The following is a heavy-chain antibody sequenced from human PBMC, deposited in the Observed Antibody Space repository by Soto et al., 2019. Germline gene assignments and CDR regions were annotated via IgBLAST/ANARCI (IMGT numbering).Heavy chain of an antibody. CDR3: AREARGYDSFIDY. CDR1: GASISHYY. CDR2: IYYSGSS. Sequence: QVQLQESGPGLVKPSETLSLTCSVSGASISHYYWSWIRQPPGKGLEWIGFIYYSGSSNYNPSLNSRVTMSVDTSKNQFSLKLYSVTAADTAVYYCAREARGYDSFIDYWGQGTLVTVSS. J-gene: IGHJ4*02. V-gene: IGHV4-59*01. D-gene: IGHD5-12*01.